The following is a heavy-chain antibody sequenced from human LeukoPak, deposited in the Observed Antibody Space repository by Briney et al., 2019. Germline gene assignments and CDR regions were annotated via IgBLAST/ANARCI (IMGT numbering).Heavy chain of an antibody. V-gene: IGHV3-7*01. D-gene: IGHD3-10*01. Sequence: ETLSLTCAVYGGSFSGYYWSWVRQAPGKGLEWVANIKQDGSEKYYVDSVKGRFTISRDNAKNSLYLQMNSLRAEDTAVYYCARAGVLLWFGESSGFDYWGQGTLVTVSS. J-gene: IGHJ4*02. CDR1: GGSFSGYY. CDR3: ARAGVLLWFGESSGFDY. CDR2: IKQDGSEK.